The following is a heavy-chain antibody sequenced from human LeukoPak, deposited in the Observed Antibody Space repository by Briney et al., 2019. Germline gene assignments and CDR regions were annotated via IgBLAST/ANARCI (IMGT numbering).Heavy chain of an antibody. D-gene: IGHD3-3*01. J-gene: IGHJ4*02. CDR2: INHSGST. V-gene: IGHV4-34*01. CDR3: ARVGYDFWSGYYLDY. CDR1: GGSFSGYY. Sequence: SETLSLTCAVYGGSFSGYYWSWIRQPPGKGLEWIGEINHSGSTNYNPSLKSRVTISVDTSKNQLSLKLSSVTAADTAVYYCARVGYDFWSGYYLDYWGQGTLVTVSS.